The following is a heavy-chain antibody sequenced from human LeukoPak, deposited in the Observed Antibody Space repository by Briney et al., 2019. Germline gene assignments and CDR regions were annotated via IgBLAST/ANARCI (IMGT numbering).Heavy chain of an antibody. J-gene: IGHJ1*01. D-gene: IGHD3-22*01. CDR2: INPNSGGT. CDR1: GYTFTGYY. CDR3: ARVTVDYYDSSVLPFQH. V-gene: IGHV1-2*02. Sequence: GASVKVSCKASGYTFTGYYMHWVRQAPGQGLEWMGWINPNSGGTNYAQKFQGRVTMTRDTSISTAYMELSRLRSDDTAVYYCARVTVDYYDSSVLPFQHWGQGTLVTVSS.